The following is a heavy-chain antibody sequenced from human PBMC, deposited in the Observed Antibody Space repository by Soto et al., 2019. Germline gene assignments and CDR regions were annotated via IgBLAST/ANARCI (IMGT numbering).Heavy chain of an antibody. J-gene: IGHJ6*02. D-gene: IGHD7-27*01. CDR1: GFTFSSYW. CDR3: ATGELYYYYGMDV. V-gene: IGHV3-74*01. CDR2: INSDGSST. Sequence: GSLRLSCAASGFTFSSYWMHWVRQAPGKGLVWVSRINSDGSSTSYADSVKGRFTISRDNAKNTLYLQMNSLRAEDTAVYYCATGELYYYYGMDVWGQGTTVTVSS.